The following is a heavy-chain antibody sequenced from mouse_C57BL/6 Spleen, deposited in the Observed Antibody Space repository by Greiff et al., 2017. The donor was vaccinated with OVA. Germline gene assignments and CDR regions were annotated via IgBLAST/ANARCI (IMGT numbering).Heavy chain of an antibody. V-gene: IGHV1-82*01. CDR3: ARGATVPFDY. Sequence: VQLQESGPELVKPGASVKISCKASGYAFSSSWMNWVKQRPGKGLEWIGRIYPGDGDTNYNGKFKGKATLTADKSSSTAYMQLSSLTSEDSAVYFCARGATVPFDYWGQGTTLTVSS. D-gene: IGHD1-1*01. CDR2: IYPGDGDT. J-gene: IGHJ2*01. CDR1: GYAFSSSW.